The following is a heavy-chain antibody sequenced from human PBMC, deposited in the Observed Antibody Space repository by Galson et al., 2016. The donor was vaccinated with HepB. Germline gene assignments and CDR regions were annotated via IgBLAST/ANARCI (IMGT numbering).Heavy chain of an antibody. V-gene: IGHV3-11*01. J-gene: IGHJ4*02. D-gene: IGHD3-16*01. CDR2: ISSRGSNK. CDR3: ARAAYWSGDYFDF. Sequence: SLRLSCAASGFTFSDYHMSWIRQAPGKGLEWVSFISSRGSNKNYADSVKGRVTISRDNVKNSLFLHMNSLRAEDTAVYYCARAAYWSGDYFDFWGQGTLVTVSS. CDR1: GFTFSDYH.